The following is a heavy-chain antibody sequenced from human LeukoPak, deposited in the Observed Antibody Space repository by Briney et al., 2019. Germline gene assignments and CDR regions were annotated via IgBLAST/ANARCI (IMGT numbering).Heavy chain of an antibody. V-gene: IGHV5-51*01. J-gene: IGHJ5*02. D-gene: IGHD3-22*01. CDR3: ARRSPYYYDSSGFDP. CDR1: GYSFTSYW. CDR2: IYPGDSDT. Sequence: GASLQISCKGSGYSFTSYWIGWVRQLPGKGLEWMGIIYPGDSDTRYSPAFQGQVTISADKSISTAYLQWSSLKASDTAMYYCARRSPYYYDSSGFDPWGQGTLVTVSS.